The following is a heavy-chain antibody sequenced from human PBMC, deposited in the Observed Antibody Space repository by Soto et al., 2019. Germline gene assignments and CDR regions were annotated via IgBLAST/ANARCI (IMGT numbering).Heavy chain of an antibody. Sequence: PSETLSLTCTVSGASISSYCWSWIRQPPGKGLEWIGYIYDSGSTNYNPSLKSRVTISVDTSKNQFSLKLSSVTAEDTAVYYCARVKLGYCISTSCYHDYWGQGTLVTVSS. CDR3: ARVKLGYCISTSCYHDY. V-gene: IGHV4-59*01. J-gene: IGHJ4*02. CDR2: IYDSGST. CDR1: GASISSYC. D-gene: IGHD2-2*01.